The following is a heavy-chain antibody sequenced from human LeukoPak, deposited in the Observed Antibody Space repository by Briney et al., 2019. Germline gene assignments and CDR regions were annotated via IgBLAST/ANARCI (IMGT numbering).Heavy chain of an antibody. J-gene: IGHJ4*02. CDR1: GFTFSSYG. D-gene: IGHD1-26*01. Sequence: GGSLRLSCAASGFTFSSYGMHWARQAPGKGLEWVAVIWNDGSDKYYADSVKGRFTISRDNSKNTLYLQMSSLRAEDTAMYYCAKPTRGSGSFLIDFWGQGTLVTVSS. CDR3: AKPTRGSGSFLIDF. CDR2: IWNDGSDK. V-gene: IGHV3-33*06.